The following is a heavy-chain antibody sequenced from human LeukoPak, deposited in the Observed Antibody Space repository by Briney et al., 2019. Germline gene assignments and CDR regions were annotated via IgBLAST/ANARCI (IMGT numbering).Heavy chain of an antibody. CDR2: ISSSSSVI. CDR3: ARDSHCSSTNCYGDFDY. J-gene: IGHJ4*02. CDR1: GFTFSSYS. D-gene: IGHD2-2*01. V-gene: IGHV3-48*04. Sequence: QTGGSLRLSCAASGFTFSSYSMNWVRQAPGKGLEWVSYISSSSSVIYYADSVKGRFTISRDNAKNSLSLQMNSLRAEDTAVYYCARDSHCSSTNCYGDFDYWGQGTLVTVSS.